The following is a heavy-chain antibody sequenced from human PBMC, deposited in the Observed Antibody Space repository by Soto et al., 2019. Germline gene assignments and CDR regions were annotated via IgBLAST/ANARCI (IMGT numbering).Heavy chain of an antibody. CDR1: GFAFINYG. Sequence: PGGSLRLSCTASGFAFINYGISWIRHTLGKGLEWVSSISKSDYTYYSDSVKGRFAISRDNAKSSVSLQMNTLRVEDTAVHYCAREDRIIMEAVSDGWGMGPLVTV. D-gene: IGHD2-8*01. V-gene: IGHV3-21*01. CDR2: ISKSDYT. CDR3: AREDRIIMEAVSDG. J-gene: IGHJ4*02.